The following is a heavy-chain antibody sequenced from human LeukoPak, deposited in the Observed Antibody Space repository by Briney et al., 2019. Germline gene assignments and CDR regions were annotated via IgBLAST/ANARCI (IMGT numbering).Heavy chain of an antibody. CDR2: ISSSSNTI. J-gene: IGHJ4*02. CDR3: AKDLDGYNFDYFDY. Sequence: PGGSLRLSCAASGFTFSSYSMNWVRQAPGKGLEWVSYISSSSNTIYYADSVKGRFTISRDNSKNTLYLQMNSLRAEDTAVYYCAKDLDGYNFDYFDYWGQGTLVTVSS. V-gene: IGHV3-48*01. D-gene: IGHD5-24*01. CDR1: GFTFSSYS.